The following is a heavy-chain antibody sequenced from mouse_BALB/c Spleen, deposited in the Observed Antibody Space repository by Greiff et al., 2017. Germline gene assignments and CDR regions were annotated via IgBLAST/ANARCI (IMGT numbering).Heavy chain of an antibody. D-gene: IGHD1-1*01. Sequence: EVKLVESGPELVKPGASVKISCKASGYTFTDYNMHWVKQSHGKSLEWIGYIYPYNGGTGYNQKFKSKATLTVDNSSSTAYMELRSLTSEDSAVYYCAKDYYGSSYSAWFAYWGQGTLVTVSA. CDR1: GYTFTDYN. CDR2: IYPYNGGT. CDR3: AKDYYGSSYSAWFAY. J-gene: IGHJ3*01. V-gene: IGHV1S29*02.